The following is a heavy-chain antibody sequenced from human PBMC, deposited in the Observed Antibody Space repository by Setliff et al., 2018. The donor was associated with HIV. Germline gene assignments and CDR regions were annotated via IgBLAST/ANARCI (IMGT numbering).Heavy chain of an antibody. CDR1: GGAIDDINW. D-gene: IGHD1-1*01. V-gene: IGHV4-4*02. CDR2: IYHSGTT. CDR3: ARERLSRLGFDY. Sequence: SETLSLTCAVSGGAIDDINWWNWVRQSPGKGLEWIGEIYHSGTTNYNPSLKSRVTISVDKSKNQFSLMLGSMTAADTAVYYCARERLSRLGFDYWGQGTLVTVSS. J-gene: IGHJ4*02.